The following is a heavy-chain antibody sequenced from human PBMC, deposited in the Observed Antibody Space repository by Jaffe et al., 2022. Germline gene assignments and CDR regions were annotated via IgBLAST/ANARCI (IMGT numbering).Heavy chain of an antibody. D-gene: IGHD2-15*01. J-gene: IGHJ6*03. CDR2: IRYDGSNK. CDR3: AKDWVVRSYYMDV. CDR1: GFTFSSYG. Sequence: QVQLVESGGGVVQPGGSLRLSCAASGFTFSSYGMHWVRQAPGKGLEWVAFIRYDGSNKYYADSVKGRFTISRDNSKNTLYLQMNSLRAEDTAVYYCAKDWVVRSYYMDVWGKGTTVTVSS. V-gene: IGHV3-30*02.